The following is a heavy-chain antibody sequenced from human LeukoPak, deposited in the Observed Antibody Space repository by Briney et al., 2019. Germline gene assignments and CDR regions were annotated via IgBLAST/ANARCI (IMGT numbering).Heavy chain of an antibody. Sequence: SETLSLTCAVYGGSFSGYYWSWIRQPPGKGLEWIGEINHSGSTNYNPSLKSRVTISVDTSKNQFSLKLSSVTAADTAVYYCARTGFCSSTNCYGLLFDYWGQGALVTVSS. CDR2: INHSGST. CDR3: ARTGFCSSTNCYGLLFDY. V-gene: IGHV4-34*01. D-gene: IGHD2-2*03. J-gene: IGHJ4*02. CDR1: GGSFSGYY.